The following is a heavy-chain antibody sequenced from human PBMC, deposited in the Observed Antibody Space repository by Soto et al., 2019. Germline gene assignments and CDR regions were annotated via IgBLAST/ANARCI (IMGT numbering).Heavy chain of an antibody. CDR2: INPNSGGT. J-gene: IGHJ3*02. Sequence: ASVKVSCKASGYTFTGYYMHWVRQAPGQGLEWMGWINPNSGGTNYAQKFQGWVTMTRDTSISTAYMELSRLRSDDTAVYYCARGLVIERYSSSWYPHDAFDIWGQGTMVTVSS. CDR1: GYTFTGYY. CDR3: ARGLVIERYSSSWYPHDAFDI. V-gene: IGHV1-2*04. D-gene: IGHD6-13*01.